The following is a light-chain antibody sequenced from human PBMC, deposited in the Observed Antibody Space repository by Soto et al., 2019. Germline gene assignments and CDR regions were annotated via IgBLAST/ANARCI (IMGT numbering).Light chain of an antibody. V-gene: IGKV1-5*03. J-gene: IGKJ2*01. CDR2: KAT. CDR3: QQYNEFQYT. Sequence: DIQMTQSPSSLSASVGDRVTITCRASQSISSRLAWYQQKPGQAPKLLIYKATNLQTGVASRFSGSGSGTEFSLTIIGLQPDDFAVYFCQQYNEFQYTFGQGTRLDI. CDR1: QSISSR.